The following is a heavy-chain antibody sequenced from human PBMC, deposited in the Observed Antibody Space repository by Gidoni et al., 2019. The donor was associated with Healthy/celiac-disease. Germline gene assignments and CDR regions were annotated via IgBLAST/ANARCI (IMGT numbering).Heavy chain of an antibody. CDR1: GFTFSSYS. V-gene: IGHV3-21*01. Sequence: EVQLVESGGGLVKPGGSLRLSCAASGFTFSSYSMNWVRQAPGKGLEWVSSISSSSSYIYYADSVKGRFTISRDNAKNSLYLQMNSLRAEDTAVYYCARGPRFGDHYFDYWGQGTLVTVSS. CDR3: ARGPRFGDHYFDY. CDR2: ISSSSSYI. D-gene: IGHD3-10*01. J-gene: IGHJ4*02.